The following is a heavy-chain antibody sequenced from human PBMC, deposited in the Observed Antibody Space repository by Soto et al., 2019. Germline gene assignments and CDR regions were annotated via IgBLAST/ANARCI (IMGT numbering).Heavy chain of an antibody. J-gene: IGHJ4*02. CDR1: GFTFSSYA. CDR2: ISGSGGST. V-gene: IGHV3-23*01. Sequence: GGSLRLSCAASGFTFSSYAMSWVRQAPGKGLEWVSAISGSGGSTYYADSVKGRFTISRDNSKNTLYLQMNSLRAEDTAVYYCAKAPPMVRGAAIFDYWGQGTLVTVPQ. CDR3: AKAPPMVRGAAIFDY. D-gene: IGHD3-10*01.